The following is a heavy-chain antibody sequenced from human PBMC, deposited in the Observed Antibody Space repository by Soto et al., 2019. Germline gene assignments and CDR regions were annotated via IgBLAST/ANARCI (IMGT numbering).Heavy chain of an antibody. CDR2: INNDGSDT. V-gene: IGHV3-74*03. Sequence: PGGSLRLSCAASGVSLGNFWMHWVRQAPGKGLVWVSFINNDGSDTTYADSVKGRFTISRDNAKNTLYLQMNSLRAEDTAVYYCARDRPHSAFDPWGQGTLVTVSS. CDR1: GVSLGNFW. CDR3: ARDRPHSAFDP. D-gene: IGHD5-18*01. J-gene: IGHJ5*02.